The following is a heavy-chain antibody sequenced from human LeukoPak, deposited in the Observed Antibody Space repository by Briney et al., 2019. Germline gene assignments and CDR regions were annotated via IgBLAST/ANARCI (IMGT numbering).Heavy chain of an antibody. D-gene: IGHD3-22*01. V-gene: IGHV1-18*01. CDR1: GYTFTSHD. CDR2: ISAYNGNT. Sequence: SVKVSCKASGYTFTSHDINWVRQAPGQGLEWMGWISAYNGNTNYAQKLQGRVTMTTDTSTSTAYMELRSLRSDDTAVYYCARDLLPSSITMIVRGPDYWGQGTLVTVSS. J-gene: IGHJ4*02. CDR3: ARDLLPSSITMIVRGPDY.